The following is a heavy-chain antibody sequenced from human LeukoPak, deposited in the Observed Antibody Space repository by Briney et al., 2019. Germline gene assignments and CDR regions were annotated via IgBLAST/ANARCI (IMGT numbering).Heavy chain of an antibody. Sequence: GSLRLSCAASGFTFSSYGMHWVRQAPGKGLEWVAVISYDGSNKYYADSVKGRLTISRDNAKNSLYLQMNSLRAEDTALYYCARDYDYGDYPGYWGQGTLVTVSS. J-gene: IGHJ4*02. CDR3: ARDYDYGDYPGY. CDR1: GFTFSSYG. V-gene: IGHV3-30*03. CDR2: ISYDGSNK. D-gene: IGHD4-17*01.